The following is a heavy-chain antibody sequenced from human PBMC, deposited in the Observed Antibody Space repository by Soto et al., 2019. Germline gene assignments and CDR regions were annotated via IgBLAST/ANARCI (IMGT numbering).Heavy chain of an antibody. Sequence: ASVKVSCKASGYTFTSYYMHWVRQAPGQGLEWMGIINPSGGSTNYAQNFQGRVAMTRDTSTSTVYMELSSLRSEDMAVYYCARESGTHGNSGSYAYWGQATLVTVSS. CDR2: INPSGGST. CDR3: ARESGTHGNSGSYAY. V-gene: IGHV1-46*01. CDR1: GYTFTSYY. D-gene: IGHD3-22*01. J-gene: IGHJ4*02.